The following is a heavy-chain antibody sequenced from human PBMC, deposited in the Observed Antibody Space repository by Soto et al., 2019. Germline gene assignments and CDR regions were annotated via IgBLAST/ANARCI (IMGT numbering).Heavy chain of an antibody. Sequence: QVQLVQSGAEMKQPGASVKVSCKTSGYIFSDYVIHWVRQAPGQRPEWMGYIYGDNTYTKYSEKFQGRVTITSDTSATTGYMELSSLTSEDTAVYYCARESEILPGTYFDYWGLGTLVTVFS. V-gene: IGHV1-3*01. D-gene: IGHD6-13*01. CDR2: IYGDNTYT. J-gene: IGHJ4*02. CDR1: GYIFSDYV. CDR3: ARESEILPGTYFDY.